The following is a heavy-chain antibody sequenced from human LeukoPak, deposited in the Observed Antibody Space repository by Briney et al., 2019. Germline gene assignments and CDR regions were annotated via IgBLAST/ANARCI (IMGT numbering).Heavy chain of an antibody. V-gene: IGHV3-21*01. D-gene: IGHD6-13*01. CDR2: ISSSSSYI. CDR1: GFTFSSYS. J-gene: IGHJ4*02. Sequence: GGSLRLXCAASGFTFSSYSMNWVRQAPGKGLEWVSSISSSSSYIYYADSVKGRFTISRDNAKNSLYLQMDSLRAVDTAVYYCARAGGIAAKPRYDYWGQGTLVTVSS. CDR3: ARAGGIAAKPRYDY.